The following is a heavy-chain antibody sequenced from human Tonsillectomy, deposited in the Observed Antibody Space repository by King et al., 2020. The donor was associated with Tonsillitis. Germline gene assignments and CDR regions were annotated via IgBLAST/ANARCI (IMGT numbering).Heavy chain of an antibody. V-gene: IGHV4-59*01. CDR1: GGSISSYY. Sequence: QLQESGPGLVKPSETLSLTCTVSGGSISSYYWSWIRQPPGKGLAWIGYIYYSGSTNYNPSLKSRVTISVDTSKNQFSLKLSSVTAADTAVYYCARNVDTAMVTFFDYWGQGTLVTVSS. D-gene: IGHD5-18*01. CDR2: IYYSGST. J-gene: IGHJ4*02. CDR3: ARNVDTAMVTFFDY.